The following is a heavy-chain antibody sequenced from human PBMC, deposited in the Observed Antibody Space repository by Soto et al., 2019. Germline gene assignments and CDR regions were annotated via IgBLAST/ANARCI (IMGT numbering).Heavy chain of an antibody. D-gene: IGHD3-22*01. CDR2: IIPIFGTA. CDR3: ARREDYYDSFGWSTNWFDP. J-gene: IGHJ5*02. V-gene: IGHV1-69*01. Sequence: QVQLVQSGAEVKKPGSSVKVSCKASGGTFSSYAISWVRQAPGQGLEWMGGIIPIFGTANYAQKFQGRVTITADESTSTAYMELSSLRSEDTAVYYCARREDYYDSFGWSTNWFDPWGQGALVTVSS. CDR1: GGTFSSYA.